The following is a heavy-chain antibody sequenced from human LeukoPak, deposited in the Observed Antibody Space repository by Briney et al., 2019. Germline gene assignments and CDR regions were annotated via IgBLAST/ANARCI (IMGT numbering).Heavy chain of an antibody. Sequence: GGSLRLSCAASGFTFSSYNTHCPRGSPGKGPEWVSSITSSSTYIYYADSVKGRFTISRDNAKNSLYLQMNSLRAEDTAVYYCARDGSGSYRLDYWGQGTLVTVSS. J-gene: IGHJ4*02. D-gene: IGHD3-10*01. V-gene: IGHV3-21*01. CDR2: ITSSSTYI. CDR1: GFTFSSYN. CDR3: ARDGSGSYRLDY.